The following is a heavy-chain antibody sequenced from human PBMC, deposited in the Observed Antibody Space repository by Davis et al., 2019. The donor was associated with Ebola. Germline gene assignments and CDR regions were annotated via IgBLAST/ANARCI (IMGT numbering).Heavy chain of an antibody. V-gene: IGHV4-59*01. D-gene: IGHD5-18*01. CDR3: ARDVETEYFDS. CDR2: IYYSGST. J-gene: IGHJ4*02. CDR1: GGSISSYY. Sequence: MPSETLSLTCTVSGGSISSYYWSWIRQPPGKGLEWIGYIYYSGSTNYNPSLKRRVTISVDTSKNQFSLKLSSVTTAATGLYYCARDVETEYFDSWGQGTLVTV.